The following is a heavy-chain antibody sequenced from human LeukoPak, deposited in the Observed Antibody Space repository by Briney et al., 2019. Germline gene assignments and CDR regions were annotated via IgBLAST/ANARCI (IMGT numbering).Heavy chain of an antibody. CDR2: MNPNSGNT. V-gene: IGHV1-8*01. CDR1: GYTFTSYD. Sequence: ASVKVSCKASGYTFTSYDINWVRQATGQGLEWMGWMNPNSGNTGYAQKFQGRVTMTRNTSISTAYMELSSLRSEDTAVYYCARDHPGAPGSSIGRYFDYWGQGTLVTVSS. CDR3: ARDHPGAPGSSIGRYFDY. D-gene: IGHD3-3*02. J-gene: IGHJ4*02.